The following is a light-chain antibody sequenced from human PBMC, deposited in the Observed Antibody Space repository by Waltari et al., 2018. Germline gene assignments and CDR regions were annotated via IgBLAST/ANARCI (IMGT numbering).Light chain of an antibody. V-gene: IGKV1-16*01. CDR1: QGIRDY. CDR3: QQHNSYPLT. J-gene: IGKJ4*01. Sequence: DIQMTQSPSSLSASVGDRVTITCRASQGIRDYLAWFQQKQGKAPKSLIYDASSLQSGVPPRFSGSGSGTDFTLTISSLQPEDFATYYCQQHNSYPLTFGGGTKVEI. CDR2: DAS.